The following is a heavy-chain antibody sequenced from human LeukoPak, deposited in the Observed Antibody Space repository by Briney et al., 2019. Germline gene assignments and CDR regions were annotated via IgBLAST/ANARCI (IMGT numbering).Heavy chain of an antibody. Sequence: SETLSLTCTVSGGSISSYYWSWIRQPPGKGLEWIGYIYYSGSTNYNPSLKSRVTISVDTSKNQFSLKLNSVTAADTAAYYCARTGAVVVPAARAAFDIWGQGTMVTVSS. J-gene: IGHJ3*02. D-gene: IGHD2-2*01. CDR3: ARTGAVVVPAARAAFDI. CDR2: IYYSGST. V-gene: IGHV4-59*01. CDR1: GGSISSYY.